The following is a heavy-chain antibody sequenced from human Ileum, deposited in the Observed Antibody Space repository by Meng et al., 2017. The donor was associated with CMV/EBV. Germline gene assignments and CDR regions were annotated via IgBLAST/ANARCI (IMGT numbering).Heavy chain of an antibody. D-gene: IGHD6-13*01. CDR1: GGSISRGTYY. V-gene: IGHV4-39*07. J-gene: IGHJ5*02. Sequence: QVQLQESGPGLVTPSETLSLTCTFTGGSISRGTYYWAWIRQSPGKGLEWIGSIYYSGSTYDNPSLKSRVTMSVDTFKNQFSLKLTSVTAADTAVYYCAGDWGPYSSRGYFDPWGQGTLVTASS. CDR3: AGDWGPYSSRGYFDP. CDR2: IYYSGST.